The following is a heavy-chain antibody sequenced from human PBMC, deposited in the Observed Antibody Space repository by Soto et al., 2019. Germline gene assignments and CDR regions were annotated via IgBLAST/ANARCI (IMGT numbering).Heavy chain of an antibody. CDR1: GYTFTSYA. V-gene: IGHV1-3*01. J-gene: IGHJ4*02. CDR3: ARSIVVVTALDY. CDR2: INAGNGNT. Sequence: ASVKVSCKASGYTFTSYAMHWVRQAPGQRLEWMGWINAGNGNTKYSQKLQGRVTITSDTSASTAYLELSSLRSEDTAVYYCARSIVVVTALDYWGQGTLVTVSS. D-gene: IGHD2-21*02.